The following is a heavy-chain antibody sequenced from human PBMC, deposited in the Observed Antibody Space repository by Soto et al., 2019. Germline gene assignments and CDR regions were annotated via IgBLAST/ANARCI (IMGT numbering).Heavy chain of an antibody. J-gene: IGHJ5*01. CDR1: GYTFSSYG. V-gene: IGHV1-18*01. CDR3: ARERYYDVLTGPDS. Sequence: GASVKVSCKASGYTFSSYGVTWVRQAPGQGLEWMGWISAYSGDTNSAQKYQGRVTMTTDTSTSTAYMELRSLRSDDTAVYYCARERYYDVLTGPDSWGQGTLVTSPQ. CDR2: ISAYSGDT. D-gene: IGHD3-9*01.